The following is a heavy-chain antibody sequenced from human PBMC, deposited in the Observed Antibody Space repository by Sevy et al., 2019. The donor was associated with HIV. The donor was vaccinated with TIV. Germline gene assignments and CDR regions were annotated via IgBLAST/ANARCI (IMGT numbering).Heavy chain of an antibody. CDR1: GFTFSSYA. Sequence: GGSLRLSCAASGFTFSSYAMHWVRQAPGKGLEWVTIISYDGSNKYYADSVKGRLTISRDNSKNTLYLQMNGLRAEDTAVYYCARGRYYDSSGYYGHDAFDIWGQGTMVTVSS. V-gene: IGHV3-30*04. CDR3: ARGRYYDSSGYYGHDAFDI. CDR2: ISYDGSNK. D-gene: IGHD3-22*01. J-gene: IGHJ3*02.